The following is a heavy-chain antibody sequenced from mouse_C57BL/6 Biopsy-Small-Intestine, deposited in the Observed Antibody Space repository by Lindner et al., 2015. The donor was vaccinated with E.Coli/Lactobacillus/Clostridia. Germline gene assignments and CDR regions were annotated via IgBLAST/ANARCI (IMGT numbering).Heavy chain of an antibody. J-gene: IGHJ4*01. D-gene: IGHD1-2*01. CDR2: ISTRNGNT. V-gene: IGHV14-1*02. CDR3: ATDEPFLTSALDN. Sequence: SVKVSCKASGCTFSNYGISWVRQAPGQGLEWMGWISTRNGNTNYAQNLQGRVSMTTNTSTNTAYLELRSLRSDDTAVYYCATDEPFLTSALDNWGQGTLVTVSS. CDR1: GCTFSNYG.